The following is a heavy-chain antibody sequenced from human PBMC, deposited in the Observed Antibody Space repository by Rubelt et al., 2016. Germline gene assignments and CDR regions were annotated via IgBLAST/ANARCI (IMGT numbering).Heavy chain of an antibody. CDR3: ASVASYSGTLDY. CDR2: IYDSGST. Sequence: QLQLQESGPGLVKPSETLSLTCTVSGGSISSSSYYWGWIRQPPGKGLEWIGSIYDSGSTYYNPSLSSRVTISVDTSKNQFSLRLSSVTAADTAVYYCASVASYSGTLDYWGQGTLVTVSS. CDR1: GGSISSSSYY. D-gene: IGHD1-26*01. V-gene: IGHV4-39*01. J-gene: IGHJ4*02.